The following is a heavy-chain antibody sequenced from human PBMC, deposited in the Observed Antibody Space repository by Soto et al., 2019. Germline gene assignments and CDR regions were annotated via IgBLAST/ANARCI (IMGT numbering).Heavy chain of an antibody. Sequence: ASVKVSCKASGYTFTSYGISWVRQAPGQRLEWMGWISAYNGNTNYAQKLQGRVTMTTDTSTSTAYMELRSLRSDDTAVYYCARATYYYDSSGYSDAFDIWGQGTMVTVSS. CDR3: ARATYYYDSSGYSDAFDI. D-gene: IGHD3-22*01. CDR2: ISAYNGNT. CDR1: GYTFTSYG. V-gene: IGHV1-18*01. J-gene: IGHJ3*02.